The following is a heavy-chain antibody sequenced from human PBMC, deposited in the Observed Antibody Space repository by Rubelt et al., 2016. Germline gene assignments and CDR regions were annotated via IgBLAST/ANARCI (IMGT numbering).Heavy chain of an antibody. CDR1: GGTFSSYV. Sequence: QVQLVQSGAEVKKPGSSVKVSCKASGGTFSSYVISWVRQAPGQGLGWMGRIIPILGITNYAQKFQGRVTITADKATSTAYMELSSLRSEDTAVYYCAREEDGIRVDYWGQGTLVTVSS. V-gene: IGHV1-69*04. J-gene: IGHJ4*02. CDR2: IIPILGIT. D-gene: IGHD2-21*01. CDR3: AREEDGIRVDY.